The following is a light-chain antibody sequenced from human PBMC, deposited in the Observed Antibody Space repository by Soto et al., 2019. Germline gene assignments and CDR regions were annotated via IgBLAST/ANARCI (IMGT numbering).Light chain of an antibody. CDR3: QQYNNWPRT. J-gene: IGKJ1*01. CDR1: QSVSSN. Sequence: ILMMQTQPTLSWSPGKRSTLSCRASQSVSSNLAWYQQKPGQAPRLLIYGASTRATGIPARSSGSGSGTEFTLTISSLQSEDFAVYYCQQYNNWPRTFGQGTKVDIK. CDR2: GAS. V-gene: IGKV3-15*01.